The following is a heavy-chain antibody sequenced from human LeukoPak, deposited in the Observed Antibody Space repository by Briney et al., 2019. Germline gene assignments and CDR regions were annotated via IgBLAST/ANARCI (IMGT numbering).Heavy chain of an antibody. CDR2: FDPEDGET. J-gene: IGHJ4*02. CDR1: GYTLTELS. D-gene: IGHD2-15*01. CDR3: ATSYSEVMRFDY. V-gene: IGHV1-24*01. Sequence: ASVKVSCKVSGYTLTELSMHWVRQAPGKGLEWMGGFDPEDGETIYAQKFQGRVTMTEDTSTDTAYMELSSLRSEDMAVYYCATSYSEVMRFDYWGQGTLVTVSS.